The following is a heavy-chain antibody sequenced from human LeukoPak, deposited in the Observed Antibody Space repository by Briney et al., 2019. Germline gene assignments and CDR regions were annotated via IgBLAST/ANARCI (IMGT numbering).Heavy chain of an antibody. CDR3: ATWERYYYDSSPH. Sequence: GGSLRLSCAASGFTFSSYSMNWVRQAPGKGLEWVSSISSSSYIYYADSVKGRFTISRDNAKNSLYLQMNSLRAEDTAVYYCATWERYYYDSSPHWGQGTLVTVSS. J-gene: IGHJ4*02. D-gene: IGHD3-22*01. V-gene: IGHV3-21*01. CDR2: ISSSSYI. CDR1: GFTFSSYS.